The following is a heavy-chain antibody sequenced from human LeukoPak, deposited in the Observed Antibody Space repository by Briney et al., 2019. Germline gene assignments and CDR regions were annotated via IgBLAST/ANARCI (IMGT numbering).Heavy chain of an antibody. CDR3: AGGRRGNRCFDY. J-gene: IGHJ4*02. Sequence: NPSETLSLTCAVYGGSFSDYYWGWIRQPPGKGLEWIGSIYYSGSTYYNPSLKSRVTISVDTSKNQFSLKLSSVTAAGAAVYYCAGGRRGNRCFDYWGQGTLVTVSS. CDR2: IYYSGST. V-gene: IGHV4-34*01. CDR1: GGSFSDYY. D-gene: IGHD1-14*01.